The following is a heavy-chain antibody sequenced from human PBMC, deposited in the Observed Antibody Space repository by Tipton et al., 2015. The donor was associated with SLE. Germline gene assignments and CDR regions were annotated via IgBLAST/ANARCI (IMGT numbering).Heavy chain of an antibody. CDR3: ARGSCSGGVCYIDY. CDR1: GGSISNYY. D-gene: IGHD2-8*02. CDR2: IYFSGSA. V-gene: IGHV4-59*01. Sequence: PGLVKPSETLSLTCTVSGGSISNYYWSCIRQPPGKGLEWIGYIYFSGSANYNPSLKSRVTISLDTSKNQFSLKLSSVTAADTAVYYCARGSCSGGVCYIDYWGQGTLVTVSS. J-gene: IGHJ4*02.